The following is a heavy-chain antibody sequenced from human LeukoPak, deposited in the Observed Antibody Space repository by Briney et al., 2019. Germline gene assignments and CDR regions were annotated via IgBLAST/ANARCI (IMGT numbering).Heavy chain of an antibody. D-gene: IGHD2-21*02. Sequence: SETLSLTCTVSGGSISSSSYYWGWIRQPPGKGLEWIGSIYYSGSTYYNPSLKSRVTISVDTSKNQFSLKLSSVTAADTAVYYCARQGGDYVAPVDYWGQGTLVTVSS. V-gene: IGHV4-39*07. J-gene: IGHJ4*02. CDR1: GGSISSSSYY. CDR2: IYYSGST. CDR3: ARQGGDYVAPVDY.